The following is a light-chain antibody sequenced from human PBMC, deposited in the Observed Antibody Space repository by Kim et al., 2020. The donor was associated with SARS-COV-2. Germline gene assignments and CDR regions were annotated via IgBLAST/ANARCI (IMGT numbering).Light chain of an antibody. CDR2: END. CDR3: QAWHSSSVV. Sequence: LSPGQTTTIPCSGSTLGAKYVWWYNQSPGLSPVLVIFENDKRPSGIPERISGSNSGNTATLTISETQSLDEADYYCQAWHSSSVVFGGGTQLTVL. J-gene: IGLJ2*01. V-gene: IGLV3-1*01. CDR1: TLGAKY.